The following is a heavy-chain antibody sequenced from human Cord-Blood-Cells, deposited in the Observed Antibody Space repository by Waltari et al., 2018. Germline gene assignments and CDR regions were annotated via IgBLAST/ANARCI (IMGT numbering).Heavy chain of an antibody. CDR3: ARGITMVRGVIGAFDI. V-gene: IGHV1-2*02. J-gene: IGHJ3*02. CDR2: INPDSGGT. CDR1: GYTFTGYY. D-gene: IGHD3-10*01. Sequence: QVQLVQSGAEVKKPGASVKVSCKASGYTFTGYYMHWVRQAPGQGLEWMEVINPDSGGTNYAQKFQGRVTMTRDTSISTAYMGLSRLRSDDTAVYYCARGITMVRGVIGAFDIWGQGTMVTVSS.